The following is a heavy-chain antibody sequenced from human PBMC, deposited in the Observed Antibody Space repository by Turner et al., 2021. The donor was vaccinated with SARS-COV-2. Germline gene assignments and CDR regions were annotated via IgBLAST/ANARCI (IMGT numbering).Heavy chain of an antibody. CDR1: GYTFPGYY. D-gene: IGHD2-21*01. CDR2: INPSSGGT. CDR3: ARRQLGWGLIDY. Sequence: QVQLVQSGAAVNQPGASVKVSCKASGYTFPGYYMHRVRPAPGQGLGWMGWINPSSGGTSYAQGFQGRVAMTRDTSISTAYMELSRLRSDDTAVYYCARRQLGWGLIDYWGQGTLVTVSS. J-gene: IGHJ4*02. V-gene: IGHV1-2*02.